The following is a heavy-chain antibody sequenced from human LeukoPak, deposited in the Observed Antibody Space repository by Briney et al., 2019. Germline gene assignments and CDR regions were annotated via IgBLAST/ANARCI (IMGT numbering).Heavy chain of an antibody. D-gene: IGHD6-6*01. CDR1: GFTFSSYS. V-gene: IGHV3-9*01. J-gene: IGHJ4*02. Sequence: GGSLRLSCAASGFTFSSYSMNWVRQAPGKGLEWVSGISWNGGGMGYAVSVKGRFTISRDNAKNSLYLQMNSLRDEDTALYYCAKDITGGRSSPYFDSWGQGTLVTVSS. CDR2: ISWNGGGM. CDR3: AKDITGGRSSPYFDS.